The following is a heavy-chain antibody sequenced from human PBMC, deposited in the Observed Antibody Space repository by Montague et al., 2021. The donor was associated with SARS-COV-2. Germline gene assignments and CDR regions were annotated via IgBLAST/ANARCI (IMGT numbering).Heavy chain of an antibody. CDR1: GFTFSSYS. V-gene: IGHV3-21*01. CDR3: ARDPLDYGLWSSGSYYNAYYYYYGMDV. J-gene: IGHJ6*02. D-gene: IGHD3-10*01. CDR2: ISSSSYI. Sequence: SLRLSCAASGFTFSSYSMNWVRQAPGKGLEWVSSISSSSYIYYADSVKGRFTISRDNAKNSLYLQMNSLRAEDTAVYYCARDPLDYGLWSSGSYYNAYYYYYGMDVWAKGPRSPSP.